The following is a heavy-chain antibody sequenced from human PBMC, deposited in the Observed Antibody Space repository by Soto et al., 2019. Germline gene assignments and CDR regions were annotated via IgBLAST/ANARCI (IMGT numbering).Heavy chain of an antibody. V-gene: IGHV3-7*01. Sequence: EEELVESGGGLVQPGGSLRLSCVASGFWVSNHWMSWVRQAPGKGLEWLAYIKEDGAEEFYADSVKGRFSLSRDNAKNSVYVEMDSLRDEDTAVYYCARDKGGRSGMDVWGQGTTVIVSS. D-gene: IGHD3-16*01. J-gene: IGHJ6*02. CDR1: GFWVSNHW. CDR3: ARDKGGRSGMDV. CDR2: IKEDGAEE.